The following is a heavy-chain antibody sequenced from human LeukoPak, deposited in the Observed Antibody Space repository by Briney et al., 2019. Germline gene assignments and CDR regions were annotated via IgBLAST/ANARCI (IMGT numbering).Heavy chain of an antibody. CDR3: ACTEWFNGAFDI. V-gene: IGHV3-30*04. D-gene: IGHD3-3*01. CDR1: GFTFSSYA. J-gene: IGHJ3*02. Sequence: GRSLRLSCAASGFTFSSYAMHWVRQVPGKGLEWVAVISYDGSNKYYADSVKGRFTISRDNSKNTLYLQMNSLRAEDTAVYYCACTEWFNGAFDIWGQGTMVTVSS. CDR2: ISYDGSNK.